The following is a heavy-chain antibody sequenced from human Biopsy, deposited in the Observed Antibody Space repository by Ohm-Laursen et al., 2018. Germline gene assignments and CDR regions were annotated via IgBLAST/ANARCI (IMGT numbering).Heavy chain of an antibody. D-gene: IGHD3-10*01. V-gene: IGHV3-33*08. CDR1: GFSFTNYG. Sequence: SLRLSCAAFGFSFTNYGMHWVRQAPGKGLEWVAVIWYDGTDKFYADSVKGRFTISRDNSKNTLYLHMNSLRAADTAVYYCARDRYYGSENYFSHYNMDVWGQGTTVTVSS. J-gene: IGHJ6*03. CDR2: IWYDGTDK. CDR3: ARDRYYGSENYFSHYNMDV.